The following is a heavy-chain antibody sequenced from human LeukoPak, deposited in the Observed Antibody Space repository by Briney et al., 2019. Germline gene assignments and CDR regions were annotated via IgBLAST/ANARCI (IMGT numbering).Heavy chain of an antibody. V-gene: IGHV4-39*01. Sequence: SETLSLTCTVSGDYITTTNYYWAWLRQPPGQGLEWIVSVFYSGTTYSNPSLNSRIIISMDTSRKQISLRLSSVTATSTAIYYCARRSRLYKHETTGYHDSWGQGTLVTVSS. D-gene: IGHD3-9*01. CDR1: GDYITTTNYY. J-gene: IGHJ4*02. CDR2: VFYSGTT. CDR3: ARRSRLYKHETTGYHDS.